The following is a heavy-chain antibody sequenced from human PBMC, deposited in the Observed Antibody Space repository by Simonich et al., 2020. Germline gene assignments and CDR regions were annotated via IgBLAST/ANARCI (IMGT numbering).Heavy chain of an antibody. CDR3: ARDRYCSGGSCYYFDY. CDR1: GFTFSSYG. V-gene: IGHV3-33*01. D-gene: IGHD2-15*01. J-gene: IGHJ4*02. Sequence: QVQLVESGGGVVQPGRSLRLSCAASGFTFSSYGMYWVRQAPGKGLEWVTVIWYDGSNKYYADSVKGRFTISRDNSKNTLYLQMNSLRAEDTAVYYCARDRYCSGGSCYYFDYWGQGTLVTVSS. CDR2: IWYDGSNK.